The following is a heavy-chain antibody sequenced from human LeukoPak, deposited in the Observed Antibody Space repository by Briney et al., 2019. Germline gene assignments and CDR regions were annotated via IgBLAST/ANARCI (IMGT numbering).Heavy chain of an antibody. V-gene: IGHV3-30*18. CDR3: AKAPYSSGWLYFDY. CDR1: GFTFSSYG. D-gene: IGHD6-19*01. CDR2: ISYDGSNK. J-gene: IGHJ4*02. Sequence: GGSLRLSCAASGFTFSSYGMHWVRQAPGKGLEWVAVISYDGSNKYYADSVKGRFTISRDNSKNTLYLQMNGLRAEDTAVYYCAKAPYSSGWLYFDYWGQGTLVTVSS.